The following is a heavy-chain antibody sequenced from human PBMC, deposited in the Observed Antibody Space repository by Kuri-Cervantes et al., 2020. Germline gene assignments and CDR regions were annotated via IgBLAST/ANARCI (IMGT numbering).Heavy chain of an antibody. J-gene: IGHJ3*02. CDR3: ARGGCSGGSCYSGAFDI. D-gene: IGHD2-15*01. Sequence: GESLKISCAASGFTFSDYYMSWIRQAPGKGLVWVSRINSDGSSTSYADSVKGRFTISRDNAKNTLYLQMNSLRAEDTAVYYCARGGCSGGSCYSGAFDIWGQGTMVTVSS. CDR2: INSDGSST. CDR1: GFTFSDYY. V-gene: IGHV3-74*01.